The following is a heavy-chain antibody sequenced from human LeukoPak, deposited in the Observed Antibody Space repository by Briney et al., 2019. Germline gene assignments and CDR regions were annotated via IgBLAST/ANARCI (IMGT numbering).Heavy chain of an antibody. CDR1: GFTFSSYE. CDR2: IKSKTDGGTT. D-gene: IGHD3-22*01. Sequence: GGSLRLSCEVSGFTFSSYEMNWVLQAPGNGLEWIGRIKSKTDGGTTDYAAPVKGRFTISRDDSKNTLYLQMNSLKTEDTAVYYCTTDYYYDSSVGYYFDYWGQGTLVTVSS. V-gene: IGHV3-15*01. CDR3: TTDYYYDSSVGYYFDY. J-gene: IGHJ4*02.